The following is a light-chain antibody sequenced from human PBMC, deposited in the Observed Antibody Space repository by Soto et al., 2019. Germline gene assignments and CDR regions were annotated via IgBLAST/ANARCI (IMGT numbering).Light chain of an antibody. CDR1: QGISSW. J-gene: IGKJ1*01. CDR3: QQANSFPRK. CDR2: AAS. V-gene: IGKV1-12*01. Sequence: IQMTQSPSSVSASLGETATITCRSSQGISSWLAWYQQKPGKAPKLLIHAASSLQSGVPSRFSGSGSGTDFTLTISSLHPEDFATYYCQQANSFPRKFGQGTKVDIK.